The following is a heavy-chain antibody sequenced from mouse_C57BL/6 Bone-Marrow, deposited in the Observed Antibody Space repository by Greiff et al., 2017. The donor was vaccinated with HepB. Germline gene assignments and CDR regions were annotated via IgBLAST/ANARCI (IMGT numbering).Heavy chain of an antibody. D-gene: IGHD2-12*01. Sequence: EVKLQESGPELVKPGASVKISCKASGYSFTDYNMNWVKQSNGKSLEWIGVINPNYGTTSYNQKFKGKATLTVEQSSSTAYMQRNSVTSEDSAVYYSATSYDVGDFDYWGQGTTLTVSS. J-gene: IGHJ2*01. V-gene: IGHV1-39*01. CDR3: ATSYDVGDFDY. CDR2: INPNYGTT. CDR1: GYSFTDYN.